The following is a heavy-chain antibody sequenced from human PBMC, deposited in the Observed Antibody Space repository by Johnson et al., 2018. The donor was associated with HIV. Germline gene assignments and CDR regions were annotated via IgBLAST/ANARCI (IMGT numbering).Heavy chain of an antibody. CDR3: ARIRPANWGVNDAFDI. D-gene: IGHD7-27*01. V-gene: IGHV3-7*01. J-gene: IGHJ3*02. CDR1: GFTFSSYW. Sequence: EVQLVESGGGLVQPGGSLRLSCAASGFTFSSYWMSWVRQAPGKGLEWVANIKQDGSETYYVDSVKGRFTISRDNAKNSLYLQMNSLRAEDTAVYYCARIRPANWGVNDAFDIWGQGTMVTVSS. CDR2: IKQDGSET.